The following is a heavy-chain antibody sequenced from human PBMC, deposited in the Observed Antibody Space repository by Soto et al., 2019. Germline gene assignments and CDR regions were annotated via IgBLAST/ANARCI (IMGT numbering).Heavy chain of an antibody. D-gene: IGHD1-26*01. CDR3: TTAPFELGDSFDI. V-gene: IGHV3-15*01. CDR1: GFTFSNAW. Sequence: GGYLRLSCAASGFTFSNAWMSWVRQAPGKGLEWVGRIKSKTDGGTTDYAAHVKGKFTTSTDDSKNTLYLQINSLKTKPTPFYYFTTAPFELGDSFDIWCQVTMVTVSS. J-gene: IGHJ3*02. CDR2: IKSKTDGGTT.